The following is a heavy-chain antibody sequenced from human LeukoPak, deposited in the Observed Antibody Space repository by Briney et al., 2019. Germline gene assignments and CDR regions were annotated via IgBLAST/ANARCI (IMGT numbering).Heavy chain of an antibody. Sequence: GGSLRLSCAASGFTFSSYWMSWVRQAPGKGLEWVANIKQDGSEKYYVDSVKGRFTVSRDNAKNSLYLQMNSLRAEDTAVYYCAREAIAGQWPGEIDYWGQGTLVTVSS. CDR1: GFTFSSYW. V-gene: IGHV3-7*01. CDR3: AREAIAGQWPGEIDY. J-gene: IGHJ4*02. D-gene: IGHD6-19*01. CDR2: IKQDGSEK.